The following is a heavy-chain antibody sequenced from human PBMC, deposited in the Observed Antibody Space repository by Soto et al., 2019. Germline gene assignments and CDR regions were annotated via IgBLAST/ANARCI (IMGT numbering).Heavy chain of an antibody. V-gene: IGHV3-33*01. CDR1: GFTFSSYG. CDR3: ARDNRWELWGYFDY. J-gene: IGHJ4*02. D-gene: IGHD1-26*01. CDR2: IWYDGSNK. Sequence: QVQLVESGGGVVQPGRSLRLSCAASGFTFSSYGMHWVRQAPGKGLEWVAVIWYDGSNKYYADSVKGRFTISRDNSKNTLYLQMNSLRAEDTAVYYCARDNRWELWGYFDYWGQGTLVTVSS.